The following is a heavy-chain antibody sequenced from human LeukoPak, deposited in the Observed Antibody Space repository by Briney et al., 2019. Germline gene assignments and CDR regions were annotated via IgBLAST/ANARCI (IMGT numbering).Heavy chain of an antibody. CDR3: AREVYYYDSSGKDNWCDP. Sequence: SETLSLTCTVSGCSISSYGWSWIRQPPGKGLNWMGYFYYSRGTNYNPSLKSRVTISVDTSKNQFSLKLSSVTAADTAVYYCAREVYYYDSSGKDNWCDPWGQETLVTVSS. CDR2: FYYSRGT. V-gene: IGHV4-59*01. D-gene: IGHD3-22*01. CDR1: GCSISSYG. J-gene: IGHJ5*02.